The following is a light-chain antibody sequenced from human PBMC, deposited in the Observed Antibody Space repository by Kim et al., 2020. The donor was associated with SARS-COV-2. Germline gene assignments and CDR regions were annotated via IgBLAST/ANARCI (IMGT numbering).Light chain of an antibody. J-gene: IGKJ2*01. CDR2: KIA. CDR1: QCLAHGDGNTY. Sequence: QPASISCRASQCLAHGDGNTYLSLRQQRPGQPPRLLIYKIANRINGVPDRFSGRGAGTDFTLKISKEEAEDVVVYYCMQARQFPRTFGQGTKLEI. CDR3: MQARQFPRT. V-gene: IGKV2-24*01.